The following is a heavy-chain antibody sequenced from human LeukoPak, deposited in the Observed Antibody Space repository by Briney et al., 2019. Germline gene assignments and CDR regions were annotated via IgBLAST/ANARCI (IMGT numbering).Heavy chain of an antibody. D-gene: IGHD1-26*01. J-gene: IGHJ5*02. V-gene: IGHV4-4*02. Sequence: SGTLSLTCTVSDEVITSNNWWSWVRQSPGKGLEWIGEIFHSGTTRYKASLESRVTMLLDKSKNQFSLRLNSVTAADTAVYFCARLRLSGGSFSVGWFDPWGQGVQVTVSS. CDR1: DEVITSNNW. CDR3: ARLRLSGGSFSVGWFDP. CDR2: IFHSGTT.